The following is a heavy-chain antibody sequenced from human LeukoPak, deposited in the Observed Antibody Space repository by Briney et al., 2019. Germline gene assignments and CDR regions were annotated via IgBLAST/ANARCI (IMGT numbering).Heavy chain of an antibody. V-gene: IGHV3-9*01. CDR1: GFTFDDYA. CDR3: AKASFPAAIIGWFDP. D-gene: IGHD2-2*02. J-gene: IGHJ5*02. Sequence: GGSLRLSCAASGFTFDDYAMHWVRQGPGKGLEWVSDISWNSDSIGYADSVKGRFAISRDNARNSLYLQMNSLRDEDTALYYCAKASFPAAIIGWFDPWGQGTLVTVSS. CDR2: ISWNSDSI.